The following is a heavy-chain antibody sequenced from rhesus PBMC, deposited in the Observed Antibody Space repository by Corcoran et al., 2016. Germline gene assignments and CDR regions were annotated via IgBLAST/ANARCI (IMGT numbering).Heavy chain of an antibody. CDR3: ATQVGTAPLGY. V-gene: IGHV1-111*02. CDR2: VDPEVGDA. Sequence: EVQLVQSGAEVKKPGASVKISCKASGYTFPDYYLHWVRKAPGKGLEWMGRVDPEVGDAIQDQKFQDRVTNTADTSTDTAYMELSSLRSEDTAVYYCATQVGTAPLGYWGQGVLVTVSS. J-gene: IGHJ4*01. D-gene: IGHD5-24*01. CDR1: GYTFPDYY.